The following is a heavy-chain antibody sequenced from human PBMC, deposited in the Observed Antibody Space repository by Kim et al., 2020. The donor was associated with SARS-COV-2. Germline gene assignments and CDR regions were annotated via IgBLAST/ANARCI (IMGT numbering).Heavy chain of an antibody. Sequence: VKGRFTISRDNSKNTLYLQMNSLRAEDTAVYYCAKGLAVAGGYYYYGMDVWGQGTTVTVSS. CDR3: AKGLAVAGGYYYYGMDV. D-gene: IGHD6-19*01. V-gene: IGHV3-30*02. J-gene: IGHJ6*02.